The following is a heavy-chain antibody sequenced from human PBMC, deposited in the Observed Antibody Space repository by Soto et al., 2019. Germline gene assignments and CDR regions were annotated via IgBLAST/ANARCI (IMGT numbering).Heavy chain of an antibody. Sequence: QVQLVESGGGVVQPGRSLRLSCSASGFVFRTYAMHWVRQTPGKGLEWLALMSYDGSITYYADSVKGRFTISRDNSNDTLFLQMSGLRPEDTAVYYCARDKNIGGALGSLDNWGQGTLVIVSS. CDR2: MSYDGSIT. J-gene: IGHJ4*02. V-gene: IGHV3-30*01. CDR3: ARDKNIGGALGSLDN. D-gene: IGHD1-26*01. CDR1: GFVFRTYA.